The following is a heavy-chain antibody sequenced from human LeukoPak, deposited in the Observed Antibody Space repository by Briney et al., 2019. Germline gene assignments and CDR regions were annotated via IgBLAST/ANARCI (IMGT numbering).Heavy chain of an antibody. CDR3: AKKYGRRSAFDI. Sequence: SETLSLTCTVSGGSISTSNYYWGWIRQPPGKGLEWIGNIFYSGSTYYSPSLRSRVTISLDTSRNQFSLKLSSVTAADTAVYYCAKKYGRRSAFDIWGQGTMVTVSS. CDR1: GGSISTSNYY. V-gene: IGHV4-39*07. D-gene: IGHD1-26*01. J-gene: IGHJ3*02. CDR2: IFYSGST.